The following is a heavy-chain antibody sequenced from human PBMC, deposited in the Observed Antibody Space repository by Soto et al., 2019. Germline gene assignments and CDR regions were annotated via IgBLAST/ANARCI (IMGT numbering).Heavy chain of an antibody. V-gene: IGHV3-30-3*01. J-gene: IGHJ4*02. CDR3: ARAYYYDSSGYPFDY. D-gene: IGHD3-22*01. CDR2: ISYDGSNK. Sequence: PGGSLRLSCAASGFTFSSYAMHWVRQAPGKGLEWVAVISYDGSNKYYADSVKGRFTISRDNSKNTLYLQMNSLRAEDTAVYYCARAYYYDSSGYPFDYWGQGTLVTGSS. CDR1: GFTFSSYA.